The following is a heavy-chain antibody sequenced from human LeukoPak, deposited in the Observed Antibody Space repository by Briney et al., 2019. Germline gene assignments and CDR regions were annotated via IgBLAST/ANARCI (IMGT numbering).Heavy chain of an antibody. V-gene: IGHV3-48*04. CDR1: GFTFSSYS. J-gene: IGHJ6*03. CDR3: AREGYYYYYMDV. Sequence: TGGSLRLSCAASGFTFSSYSMNWVRQAPGKGLEWVSYISSSGSTIYYADSVKGRFTISRDNAKNSLYLQMNSLRAEDTAVYYCAREGYYYYYMDVWGKGTTVTVSS. CDR2: ISSSGSTI.